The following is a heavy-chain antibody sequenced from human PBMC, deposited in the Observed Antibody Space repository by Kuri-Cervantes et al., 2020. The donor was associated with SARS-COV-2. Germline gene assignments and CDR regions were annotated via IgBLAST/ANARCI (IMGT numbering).Heavy chain of an antibody. V-gene: IGHV1-46*01. Sequence: ASVKVSCKASGYTFTSYYMHWVRQAPGQGLEWMGIINPGGGSTSYAQKFQGRVTMTRDTSTSTVYMELRSLRSDDTAVYYCARDTGGDYGYWYFDPWGRGTLVTVSS. CDR3: ARDTGGDYGYWYFDP. CDR1: GYTFTSYY. CDR2: INPGGGST. D-gene: IGHD4-17*01. J-gene: IGHJ2*01.